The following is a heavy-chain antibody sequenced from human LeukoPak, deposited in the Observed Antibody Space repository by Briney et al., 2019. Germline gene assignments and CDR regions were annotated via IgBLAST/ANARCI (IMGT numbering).Heavy chain of an antibody. CDR3: AKDFESGDYFDY. J-gene: IGHJ4*02. Sequence: PGGSLRLSCAASGFTFNTYAMSWVRQAPGKGLEWVSGISGSGGSTYYADSVKGRFIIFRDNSKNTLYLQMTSLRAEDTAVYYCAKDFESGDYFDYWGQGTLVTVSS. CDR2: ISGSGGST. CDR1: GFTFNTYA. V-gene: IGHV3-23*01. D-gene: IGHD3-10*01.